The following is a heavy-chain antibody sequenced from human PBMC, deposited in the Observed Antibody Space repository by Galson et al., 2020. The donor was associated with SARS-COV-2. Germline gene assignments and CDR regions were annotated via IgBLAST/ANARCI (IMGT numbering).Heavy chain of an antibody. CDR2: IYYSGST. V-gene: IGHV4-31*01. CDR1: GGSISSGGYY. D-gene: IGHD6-19*01. J-gene: IGHJ3*02. CDR3: ARTQVVRGWYDXXDI. Sequence: SETLSLTCTVSGGSISSGGYYWSWIRQHPGKGLEWIGYIYYSGSTSYNPSLKSLVTISVDTSKNQFSLNLKSVSAADTAVYYCARTQVVRGWYDXXDIWGQGTMVTVSS.